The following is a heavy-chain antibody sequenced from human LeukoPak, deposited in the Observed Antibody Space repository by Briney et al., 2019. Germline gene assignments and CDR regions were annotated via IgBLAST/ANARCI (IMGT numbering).Heavy chain of an antibody. CDR2: IIPIVGIT. Sequence: GASVKVSCKASGGTFSSYGISWVRQAPGQGLEWMGRIIPIVGITNYAQKFQGRVTITVDNSTRTAYMELSSLTSEDTAVYYCARGLHFTMVRGGTTNYYYGMDVWGQGTSVTVSS. V-gene: IGHV1-69*04. D-gene: IGHD3-10*01. J-gene: IGHJ6*02. CDR1: GGTFSSYG. CDR3: ARGLHFTMVRGGTTNYYYGMDV.